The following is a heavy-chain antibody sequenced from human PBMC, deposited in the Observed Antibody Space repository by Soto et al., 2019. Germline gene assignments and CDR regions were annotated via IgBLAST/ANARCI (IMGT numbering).Heavy chain of an antibody. D-gene: IGHD3-10*01. Sequence: QVQLQESGPGLVKPSETLSLTCTVSGGSISSYYWSWIRQPPGKGLEWIGYIYYSGCTNYYPSPKIRVAISVDTSKNQCSLKLSSVTAADTAVYYCATRSKFGELTFWGQGTLVSVSS. CDR2: IYYSGCT. V-gene: IGHV4-59*01. CDR1: GGSISSYY. J-gene: IGHJ4*02. CDR3: ATRSKFGELTF.